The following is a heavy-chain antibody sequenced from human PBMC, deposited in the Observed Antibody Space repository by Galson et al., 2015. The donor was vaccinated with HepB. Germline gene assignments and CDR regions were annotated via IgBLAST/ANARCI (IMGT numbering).Heavy chain of an antibody. V-gene: IGHV1-69*13. CDR1: GGTFGPYA. CDR3: ARPGGRWHTPPVYYGMDV. J-gene: IGHJ6*02. Sequence: SVKVSCKASGGTFGPYAISWVRQAPGQGLEWMGGIVPIFSATNYAQKFQGRLTITVDESTTTAYMELSGLRSEDTAVYYCARPGGRWHTPPVYYGMDVWGQGTTVTVSS. D-gene: IGHD5-24*01. CDR2: IVPIFSAT.